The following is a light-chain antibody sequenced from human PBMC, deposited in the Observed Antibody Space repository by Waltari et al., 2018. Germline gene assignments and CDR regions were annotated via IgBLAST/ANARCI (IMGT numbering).Light chain of an antibody. V-gene: IGKV3-20*01. CDR3: QHHVRLPAT. CDR1: QNIGNY. J-gene: IGKJ1*01. Sequence: IVLTQSPGTLSLSPGGRATLSCRASQNIGNYLAWYQQKPGQAPRRLISGASSRAACIPDRFSGSGSGADFSLTISRLESEDFAVYYCQHHVRLPATFGQGTKV. CDR2: GAS.